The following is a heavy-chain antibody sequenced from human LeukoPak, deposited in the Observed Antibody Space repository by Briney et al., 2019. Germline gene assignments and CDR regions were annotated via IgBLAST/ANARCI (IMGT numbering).Heavy chain of an antibody. V-gene: IGHV1-18*01. CDR3: ARDLTMKSDWFDP. Sequence: VSVKVSCKASGYTFTSYGISWVQQAPGQGLEWMGWISAYNGNTNYAQKLQGRVTMTTDTSTSTAYMELRSLRSDDTAVYYCARDLTMKSDWFDPWGQGTLVTVSS. CDR2: ISAYNGNT. CDR1: GYTFTSYG. D-gene: IGHD3-22*01. J-gene: IGHJ5*02.